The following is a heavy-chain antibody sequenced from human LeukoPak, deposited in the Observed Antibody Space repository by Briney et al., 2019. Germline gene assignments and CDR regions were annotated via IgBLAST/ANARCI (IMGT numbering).Heavy chain of an antibody. J-gene: IGHJ4*02. CDR1: GGSVSSGGYY. V-gene: IGHV4-61*02. CDR2: IYTSGSI. Sequence: SETLSLTCTVSGGSVSSGGYYWSWIRQPAGKGLEWIGRIYTSGSINYNPSLKSRVTMSVDTSKNQFSLKLSSVTAADTAVYYCARDFSGSYLGFDYWGQGTLVTVSS. CDR3: ARDFSGSYLGFDY. D-gene: IGHD1-26*01.